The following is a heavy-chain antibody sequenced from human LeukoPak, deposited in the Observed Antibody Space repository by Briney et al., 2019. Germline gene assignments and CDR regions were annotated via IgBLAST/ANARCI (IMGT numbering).Heavy chain of an antibody. J-gene: IGHJ3*01. Sequence: ASVKVSCKASGYTFTGYYMHWVRQAPGQGLAWMGWISAYNGDTSSAQTLQGRITMTTDTSTSTAYMELRSLTSDDTAVYYCASRAGNSFHGFDVWGQGTMVTVPS. D-gene: IGHD4-23*01. V-gene: IGHV1-18*04. CDR3: ASRAGNSFHGFDV. CDR1: GYTFTGYY. CDR2: ISAYNGDT.